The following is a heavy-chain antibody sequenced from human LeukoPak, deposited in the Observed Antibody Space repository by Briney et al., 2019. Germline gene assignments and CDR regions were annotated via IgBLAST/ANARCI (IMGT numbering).Heavy chain of an antibody. J-gene: IGHJ4*02. CDR2: IYYSGST. CDR1: GGSISSYY. D-gene: IGHD6-19*01. CDR3: ARFSGSGWYEVDY. V-gene: IGHV4-59*01. Sequence: SETLSLTCTVSGGSISSYYWSWIRQPPGNGLEWIGYIYYSGSTNYNPSLKSRVTISVDTSKNQFSLKLSSVTAADTAVYYCARFSGSGWYEVDYWGQGTLVTVSS.